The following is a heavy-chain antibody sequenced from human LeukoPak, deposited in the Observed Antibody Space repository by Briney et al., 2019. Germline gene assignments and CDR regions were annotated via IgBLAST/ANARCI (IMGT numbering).Heavy chain of an antibody. D-gene: IGHD5-18*01. CDR1: GGSISSGDYY. V-gene: IGHV4-61*08. CDR2: IYYSGST. Sequence: SQTLSLTCTVSGGSISSGDYYWSWIRQPPGKGLEWIGYIYYSGSTNYNPSLKSRVTISVDTSKNQFSLKLSSVTAADTAVYYCARYVDTAMANRGWFDPWGQGTLVTVSS. J-gene: IGHJ5*02. CDR3: ARYVDTAMANRGWFDP.